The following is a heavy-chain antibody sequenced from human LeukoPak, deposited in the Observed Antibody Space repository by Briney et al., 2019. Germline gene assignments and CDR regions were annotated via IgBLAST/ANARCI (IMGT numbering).Heavy chain of an antibody. V-gene: IGHV1-2*02. CDR1: GYTFTGYY. CDR2: INPNSGGT. D-gene: IGHD5-24*01. CDR3: ARVGHRDEDHFDY. J-gene: IGHJ4*02. Sequence: ASVKVSCKASGYTFTGYYMHWVQQAPGQGLEWMGWINPNSGGTNYAQKFQGRVTMTRDTSISTAYMELSRLRSDDTAVYYCARVGHRDEDHFDYWGQGTLVTVSS.